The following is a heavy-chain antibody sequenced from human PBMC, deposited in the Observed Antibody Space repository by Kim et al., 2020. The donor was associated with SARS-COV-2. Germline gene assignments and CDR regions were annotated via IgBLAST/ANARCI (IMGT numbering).Heavy chain of an antibody. CDR1: GGSINTYY. Sequence: SETLSLTCTVSGGSINTYYWSWIRQPPSKGLEWIGYIYNSGSTAYNPSLKSRVTISADTSKKQLSLKLSSVTAADTAVYYCARRDSTNWYFDYWGLGTL. J-gene: IGHJ4*02. V-gene: IGHV4-59*08. D-gene: IGHD7-27*01. CDR3: ARRDSTNWYFDY. CDR2: IYNSGST.